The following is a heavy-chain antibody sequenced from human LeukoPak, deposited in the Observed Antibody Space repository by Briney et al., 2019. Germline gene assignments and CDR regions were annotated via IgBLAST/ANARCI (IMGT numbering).Heavy chain of an antibody. J-gene: IGHJ4*02. CDR2: IYYTGST. V-gene: IGHV4-39*01. CDR1: GGSISNSDYY. Sequence: SETLSLTCTVSGGSISNSDYYWGWIRQPPGKGLEWIGSIYYTGSTYYNPSLKSRVTISVDTSKNQFSVTLHSVTAADTAVYYCTYQRGYSGYDPLHYWGQGTLVTVSS. CDR3: TYQRGYSGYDPLHY. D-gene: IGHD5-12*01.